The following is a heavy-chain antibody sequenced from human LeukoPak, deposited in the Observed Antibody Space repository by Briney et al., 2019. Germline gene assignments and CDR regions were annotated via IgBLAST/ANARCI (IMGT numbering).Heavy chain of an antibody. CDR2: IWYDGSNK. Sequence: GGSLRLSCAASGFTFSSYAMHWVRQAPGKGLEWVALIWYDGSNKYYADSVKGRFTISRDNSKNTLYLQMNSLRAEDTAVYYCARSRWAAAGRGRAYYFDYWGQGTLVIVSS. CDR1: GFTFSSYA. CDR3: ARSRWAAAGRGRAYYFDY. J-gene: IGHJ4*02. D-gene: IGHD6-13*01. V-gene: IGHV3-30-3*01.